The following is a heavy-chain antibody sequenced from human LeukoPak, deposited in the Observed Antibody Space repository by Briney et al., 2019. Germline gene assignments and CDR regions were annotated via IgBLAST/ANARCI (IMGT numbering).Heavy chain of an antibody. CDR1: GDSINNYY. CDR2: IYYSGST. D-gene: IGHD2-21*01. V-gene: IGHV4-59*01. CDR3: ARVAYGGNWFDP. Sequence: KPSETLSLKCTVSGDSINNYYWSWIRQPPGQGLEWIGNIYYSGSTDYNPSLKSRVTLSVNTSKNQFSLTLNYVIAADTAVYYCARVAYGGNWFDPWGQGILVTVSS. J-gene: IGHJ5*01.